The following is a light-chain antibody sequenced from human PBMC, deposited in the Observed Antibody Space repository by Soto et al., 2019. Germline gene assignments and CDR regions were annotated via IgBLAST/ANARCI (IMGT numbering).Light chain of an antibody. Sequence: EIVSTQSPATLSLSPGERATLSCRASQSVSSYLAWYQPKPCQAPRLLIYDASTRATGIPARFSGSGSGTDFTLTISSLEPEDFAVYYCQQRSNWPSITFGQGTRLEI. J-gene: IGKJ5*01. V-gene: IGKV3-11*01. CDR3: QQRSNWPSIT. CDR1: QSVSSY. CDR2: DAS.